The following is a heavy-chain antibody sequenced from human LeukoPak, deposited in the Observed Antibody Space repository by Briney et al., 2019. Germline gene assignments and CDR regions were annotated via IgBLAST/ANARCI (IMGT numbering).Heavy chain of an antibody. CDR1: GFTFDDYA. J-gene: IGHJ4*02. CDR3: AKDRGVIGSSGFDY. D-gene: IGHD3-22*01. V-gene: IGHV3-9*01. CDR2: ISWNSGSI. Sequence: GRSLRLSCAASGFTFDDYAMHWVRQAPGKGLEWGSGISWNSGSIGYADSVKGRFTISRDNAKNSLYLQMNSLRAEDTALYYCAKDRGVIGSSGFDYWGQGTLVTVSS.